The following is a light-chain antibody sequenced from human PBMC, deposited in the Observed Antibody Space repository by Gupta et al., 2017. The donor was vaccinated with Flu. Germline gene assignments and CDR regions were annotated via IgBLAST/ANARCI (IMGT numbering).Light chain of an antibody. V-gene: IGLV5-45*03. Sequence: QAVLTQPSSLSASPGASASLTCTSRSGINVGTYRIYWYQQKPGSPPQYLLRYKSDSDKQQGSGVPSRFSGSKDASATAGILLISGLQSEDEADYYCMIWHSSAWVFGGGTKLTVL. CDR1: SGINVGTYR. CDR3: MIWHSSAWV. CDR2: YKSDSDK. J-gene: IGLJ3*02.